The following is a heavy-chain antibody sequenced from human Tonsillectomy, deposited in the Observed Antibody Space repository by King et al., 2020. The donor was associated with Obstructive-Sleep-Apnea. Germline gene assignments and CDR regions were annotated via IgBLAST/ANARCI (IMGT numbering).Heavy chain of an antibody. CDR1: GYTFGNYA. J-gene: IGHJ4*02. CDR3: ARELKPGGFDF. V-gene: IGHV7-4-1*02. D-gene: IGHD2-8*02. CDR2: INTNTGNP. Sequence: QLVQSGSELKKPGASVKISCKTSGYTFGNYAMMWVRQAPGQGLEWMGWINTNTGNPTYAQGFTGRFVLSLDTSVRTAYLQINNLKAEDTAMYFCARELKPGGFDFWGQGTLVTVSS.